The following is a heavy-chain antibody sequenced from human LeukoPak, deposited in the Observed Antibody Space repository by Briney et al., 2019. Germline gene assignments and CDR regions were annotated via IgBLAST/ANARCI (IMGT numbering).Heavy chain of an antibody. CDR3: ARDVSESSSWYGNLFDY. J-gene: IGHJ4*02. V-gene: IGHV3-11*04. Sequence: GGSLRLSCAVSGFTFSDTYMTWIRQAPGKGLESLSYISPSGTDISYADSVKGRFTISRDNAKNSLYLQMNSLRAEDTAVYYCARDVSESSSWYGNLFDYWGQGTLVTVSS. D-gene: IGHD6-13*01. CDR2: ISPSGTDI. CDR1: GFTFSDTY.